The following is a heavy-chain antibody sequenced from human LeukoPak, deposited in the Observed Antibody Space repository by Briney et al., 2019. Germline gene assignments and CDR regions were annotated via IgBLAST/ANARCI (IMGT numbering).Heavy chain of an antibody. CDR2: IIPIFGTA. J-gene: IGHJ6*02. V-gene: IGHV1-69*01. CDR1: GGTFSSYA. D-gene: IGHD3-16*02. CDR3: ARDRYESFRYYGMDV. Sequence: SVKVSCKASGGTFSSYAISWVRQAPGQGLEWMGGIIPIFGTANYAQKFQGRVTITADESTSTAYMELSSLRSEDTAVYCCARDRYESFRYYGMDVWGQGTTVTVSS.